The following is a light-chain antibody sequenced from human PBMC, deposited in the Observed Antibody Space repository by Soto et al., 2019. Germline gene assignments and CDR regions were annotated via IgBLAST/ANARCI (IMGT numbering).Light chain of an antibody. V-gene: IGKV1-39*01. Sequence: GDSATITCRASQGISRYLDWYQKKQGRAPQLLISAASTVQSGVPSRFSGSGYGTHLTITISSMQPEDFETYYCQQSFTTPRTFGQGTKVDI. CDR1: QGISRY. CDR2: AAS. CDR3: QQSFTTPRT. J-gene: IGKJ1*01.